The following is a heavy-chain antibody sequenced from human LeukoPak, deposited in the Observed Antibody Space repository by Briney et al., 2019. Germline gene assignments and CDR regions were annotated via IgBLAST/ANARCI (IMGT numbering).Heavy chain of an antibody. CDR2: ICAAGDT. V-gene: IGHV3-13*01. Sequence: GGSLRLSCAASGFTLSDYDMHWVRRGTGKGLEWVSAICAAGDTYYQGSVKGRFTISRDEAKNFLYLQMNSLRVEDTAVYYCTRDRHGMAVWGQGTTVTVCS. CDR1: GFTLSDYD. CDR3: TRDRHGMAV. J-gene: IGHJ6*02.